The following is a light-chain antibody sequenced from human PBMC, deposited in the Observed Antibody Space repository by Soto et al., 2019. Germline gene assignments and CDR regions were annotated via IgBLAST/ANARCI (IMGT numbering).Light chain of an antibody. J-gene: IGKJ4*01. CDR2: GTT. V-gene: IGKV3-20*01. Sequence: EIVLTQSPGTVSLSPGETPTPSCRAIRTVSSDYLAWYQQNPGQAPRLLIYGTTDRATGVSDRFSGGGSGTAFTLTIFGLEPEDSALYNCQQYGNSPPTFGGGTKVEIK. CDR3: QQYGNSPPT. CDR1: RTVSSDY.